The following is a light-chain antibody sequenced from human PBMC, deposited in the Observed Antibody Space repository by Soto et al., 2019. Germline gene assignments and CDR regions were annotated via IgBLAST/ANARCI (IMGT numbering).Light chain of an antibody. CDR3: CSYTSLSTVV. CDR2: AVS. V-gene: IGLV2-14*01. CDR1: SSDVGGYNH. J-gene: IGLJ2*01. Sequence: QSALTQPASVSGSPGQSITISCTGTSSDVGGYNHVSWYQHSPGKAPKLILFAVSDRPSGVSHRFSGSKSGNTASLTISGLHAEEEAYYYSCSYTSLSTVVFGGGTKLTVL.